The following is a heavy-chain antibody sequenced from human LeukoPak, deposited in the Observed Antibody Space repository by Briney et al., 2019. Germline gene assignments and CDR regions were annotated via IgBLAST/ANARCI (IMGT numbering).Heavy chain of an antibody. V-gene: IGHV4-61*02. CDR3: ARSPSCSSTSCHEYFQH. J-gene: IGHJ1*01. Sequence: SQTLPLTCTVSGGSISSGSYYWSWIRQPAGKGLEWIGRIYTSGSTNYNPSLKSRVTISVDTSKNQFSLKLSSVTAADTAVYYCARSPSCSSTSCHEYFQHWGQGTLVTVSS. CDR1: GGSISSGSYY. D-gene: IGHD2-2*01. CDR2: IYTSGST.